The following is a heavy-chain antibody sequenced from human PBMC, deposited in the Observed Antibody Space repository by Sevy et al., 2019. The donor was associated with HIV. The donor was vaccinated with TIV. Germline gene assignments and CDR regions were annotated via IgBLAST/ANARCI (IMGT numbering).Heavy chain of an antibody. D-gene: IGHD6-13*01. CDR3: TRWKAAQSIFDY. V-gene: IGHV3-49*04. J-gene: IGHJ4*02. Sequence: GGSLRLSCTASGFTFGDYCMSWVRQAPGKGLEWVAFLKSKVYGGTVDHAASVKGRFIISRDDSKSIAYLQMNDLKTVDTGVYYCTRWKAAQSIFDYWGQGALVTVSS. CDR2: LKSKVYGGTV. CDR1: GFTFGDYC.